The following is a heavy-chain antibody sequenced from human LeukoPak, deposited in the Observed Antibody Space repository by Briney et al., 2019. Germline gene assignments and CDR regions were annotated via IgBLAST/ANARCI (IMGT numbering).Heavy chain of an antibody. J-gene: IGHJ5*01. CDR3: AKDAGTNGWFDS. CDR1: GYTFAAYY. V-gene: IGHV1-2*02. D-gene: IGHD2-8*01. Sequence: ASVKVSCKASGYTFAAYYIHWVRQAPGQGLEWIGWINPNSGGTNYAQKFQGRVTMTRDPSISTAYMELSRLTSDDTTVYFCAKDAGTNGWFDSWGQGTLVTVSS. CDR2: INPNSGGT.